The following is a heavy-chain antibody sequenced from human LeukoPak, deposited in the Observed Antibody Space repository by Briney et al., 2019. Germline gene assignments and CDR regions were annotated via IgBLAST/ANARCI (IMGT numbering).Heavy chain of an antibody. CDR3: ARDYGSGPKCYFIDY. CDR2: ITSSSTV. CDR1: GFTFSNYS. J-gene: IGHJ4*02. V-gene: IGHV3-48*04. Sequence: GGSLRLSCAASGFTFSNYSMNWVRQAPGKGLEWVSYITSSSTVYYAGSVKGRFTISRDNAKNSLFLQWNSLRAEDTAVYYCARDYGSGPKCYFIDYWGQGALVTVSS. D-gene: IGHD2-15*01.